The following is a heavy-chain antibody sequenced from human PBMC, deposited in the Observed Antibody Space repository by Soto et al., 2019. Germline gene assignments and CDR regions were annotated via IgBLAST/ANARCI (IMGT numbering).Heavy chain of an antibody. J-gene: IGHJ4*02. Sequence: GSLRLSCAASGFTFSSYEMNWVRQAPGKGLEWVSYISSGGTTIYYADSVKGRFTISRDNAKNSLDLQMNSLRADDTAFYYCIKDTTPGGLDYWGRPILVTVSS. D-gene: IGHD3-16*01. CDR2: ISSGGTTI. V-gene: IGHV3-48*03. CDR1: GFTFSSYE. CDR3: IKDTTPGGLDY.